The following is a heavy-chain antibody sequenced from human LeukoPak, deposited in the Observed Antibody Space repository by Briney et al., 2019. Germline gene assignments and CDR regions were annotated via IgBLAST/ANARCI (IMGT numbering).Heavy chain of an antibody. CDR3: ARRRSGYSSGWGFFFDY. CDR2: ISSSGSTI. Sequence: GGSLRPSCAASGFTFSSYEMNWVRQAPGKGLEWVSYISSSGSTIYYADSVKGRFTISRDNAKNSLYLQMNSLRAEDTAVYYCARRRSGYSSGWGFFFDYWGQGTLVTVSS. D-gene: IGHD6-19*01. CDR1: GFTFSSYE. J-gene: IGHJ4*02. V-gene: IGHV3-48*03.